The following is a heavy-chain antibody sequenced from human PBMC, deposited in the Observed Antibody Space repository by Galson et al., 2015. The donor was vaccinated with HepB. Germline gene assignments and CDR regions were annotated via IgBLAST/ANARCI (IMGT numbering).Heavy chain of an antibody. CDR3: ARETYYYDSSGRQTPLDY. CDR2: ISSSSSTI. J-gene: IGHJ4*02. CDR1: GFTFSSYS. V-gene: IGHV3-48*02. D-gene: IGHD3-22*01. Sequence: SLRLSCAASGFTFSSYSMNWVRQAPGKGLEWVSYISSSSSTIYYADSVKGRFTISRDNAKNSLYLQMNSLRDEDTAVYYCARETYYYDSSGRQTPLDYWGQGTLVTVSS.